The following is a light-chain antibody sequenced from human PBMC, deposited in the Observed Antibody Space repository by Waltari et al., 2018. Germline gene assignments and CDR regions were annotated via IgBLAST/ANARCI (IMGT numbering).Light chain of an antibody. CDR1: QSVSRA. CDR2: GAS. J-gene: IGKJ1*01. Sequence: EVVLTQSPGTLSLSPGERATLSCRASQSVSRALAWYQQKPGQAPRLLIYGASIRATGIPDRFMGSWSGTDFSLTISRLEPADSAMYYCQHYVRLPATFGQGTKVEIK. V-gene: IGKV3-20*01. CDR3: QHYVRLPAT.